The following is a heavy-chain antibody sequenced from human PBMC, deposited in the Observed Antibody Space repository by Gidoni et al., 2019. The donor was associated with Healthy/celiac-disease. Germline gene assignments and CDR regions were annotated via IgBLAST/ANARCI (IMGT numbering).Heavy chain of an antibody. J-gene: IGHJ4*02. D-gene: IGHD3-10*01. V-gene: IGHV4-34*01. CDR1: GGSLSGYY. CDR2: INHSGST. Sequence: QVQLQQWGAGLLKPSETLSLTCAVYGGSLSGYYWSWIRQPPGKGLEWIGEINHSGSTNYNPSLKSRVTISVDTSKNQFSLKLSSVTAADTAVYYCARGKLKGVYYYGSGSYVYWGQGTLVTVSS. CDR3: ARGKLKGVYYYGSGSYVY.